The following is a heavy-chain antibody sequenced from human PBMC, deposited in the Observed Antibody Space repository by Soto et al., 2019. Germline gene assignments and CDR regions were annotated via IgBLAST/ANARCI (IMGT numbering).Heavy chain of an antibody. CDR1: GYSFTSYW. J-gene: IGHJ5*02. CDR3: ARRSYSRSNWLDP. CDR2: IYPGDSDT. Sequence: GGSLKISCKGSGYSFTSYWIGWVRQMPGKGLEWMGIIYPGDSDTRYSPSFQGQVTISADKSISTAYLQWSSLKASDTAMYYGARRSYSRSNWLDPWGQGNLVTFSS. V-gene: IGHV5-51*01. D-gene: IGHD6-13*01.